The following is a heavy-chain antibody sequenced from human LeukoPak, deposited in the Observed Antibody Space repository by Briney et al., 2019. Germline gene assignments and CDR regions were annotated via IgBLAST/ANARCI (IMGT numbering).Heavy chain of an antibody. Sequence: PSETLSLTCTVSGRSISSGDYYWSWIRQPPGKGLEWIGYIYYSGTTYYNPSLKSRVTISVDTSKNQFSLKLSSVTAADTAVYYCAREYILTGYSDYYYYGMDVWGQGTTVTVSS. D-gene: IGHD3-9*01. J-gene: IGHJ6*02. CDR2: IYYSGTT. CDR1: GRSISSGDYY. V-gene: IGHV4-30-4*01. CDR3: AREYILTGYSDYYYYGMDV.